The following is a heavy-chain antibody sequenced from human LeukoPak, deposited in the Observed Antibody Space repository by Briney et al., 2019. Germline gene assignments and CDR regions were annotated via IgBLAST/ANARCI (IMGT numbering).Heavy chain of an antibody. CDR2: IYYSGST. D-gene: IGHD4-17*01. CDR3: ARVSQGGYGDYDSSGFDY. CDR1: GGSISSGGYY. Sequence: PSQTLSLTCTVSGGSISSGGYYWSWIRQHPGKGLEWIGYIYYSGSTYYNPSLKSRVTISVDTSKNQFSLKLSSVTAADTAVYYCARVSQGGYGDYDSSGFDYWGQGTLVTVSS. V-gene: IGHV4-31*03. J-gene: IGHJ4*02.